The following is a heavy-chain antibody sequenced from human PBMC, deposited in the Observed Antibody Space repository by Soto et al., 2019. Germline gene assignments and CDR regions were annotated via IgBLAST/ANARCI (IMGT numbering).Heavy chain of an antibody. CDR1: GDTISSYA. J-gene: IGHJ4*02. V-gene: IGHV1-69*13. CDR3: AAYSSSWYREY. Sequence: ASVNVSCKASGDTISSYAISCVRQAPGQGLEWMGGIIPIFGTANYAQKFQGRVTITADESTSTAYMELSSLRSEDTAVYYCAAYSSSWYREYWGQGTLVTVSS. CDR2: IIPIFGTA. D-gene: IGHD6-13*01.